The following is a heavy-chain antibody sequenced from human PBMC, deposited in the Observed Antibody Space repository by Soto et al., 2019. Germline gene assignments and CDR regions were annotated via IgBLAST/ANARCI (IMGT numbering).Heavy chain of an antibody. CDR2: IKSKTDGGTT. CDR1: GFTFSNAW. CDR3: TTAATAPLWSGGLLSTDAFDI. D-gene: IGHD3-10*01. J-gene: IGHJ3*02. Sequence: GGSLRLSCAASGFTFSNAWMSWVRQAPGKGLEWVGRIKSKTDGGTTDYAAPVKGRFTISRDDSKNTLYLQMNSLKTEDTAVYYCTTAATAPLWSGGLLSTDAFDIWGQGTMVTVSS. V-gene: IGHV3-15*01.